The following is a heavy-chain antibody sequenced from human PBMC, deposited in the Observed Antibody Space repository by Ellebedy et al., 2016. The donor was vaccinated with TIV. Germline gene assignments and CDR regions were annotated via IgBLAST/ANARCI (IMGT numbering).Heavy chain of an antibody. CDR3: ARGSEGSGFDY. Sequence: GESLKISCAASQFTFSSYTMHWVRQAPGKGLEWVAFISSDGNIKDNADSVKGRFTISRDNSRKTLYLQMNSLRLDDTAVHYCARGSEGSGFDYWGQGTLVTVSS. CDR1: QFTFSSYT. J-gene: IGHJ4*02. CDR2: ISSDGNIK. V-gene: IGHV3-30-3*01. D-gene: IGHD6-25*01.